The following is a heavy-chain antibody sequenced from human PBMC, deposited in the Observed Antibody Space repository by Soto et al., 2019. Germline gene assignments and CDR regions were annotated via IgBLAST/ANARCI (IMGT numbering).Heavy chain of an antibody. D-gene: IGHD5-18*01. J-gene: IGHJ4*02. V-gene: IGHV3-30-3*01. CDR2: ISYDGSNK. CDR3: ARDVYGYPYYFDY. Sequence: QVQLVESGGGVVQPGRSLRLSCAASGFTFSSYAMHWVRQAPGKGLEWVAVISYDGSNKYYADSVKGRFTISRDNSKNTLYLQMNSLRAGDTAVYYCARDVYGYPYYFDYWGQGTLVTVSS. CDR1: GFTFSSYA.